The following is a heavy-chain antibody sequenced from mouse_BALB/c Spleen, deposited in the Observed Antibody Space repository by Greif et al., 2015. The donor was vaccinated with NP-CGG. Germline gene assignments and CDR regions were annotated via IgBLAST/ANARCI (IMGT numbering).Heavy chain of an antibody. CDR1: GFTFNTYA. CDR2: IRSKSNNYAT. J-gene: IGHJ3*01. V-gene: IGHV10-1*02. Sequence: EVMLVESGGGLVQPKGSLKLSCAASGFTFNTYAMNWVRQAPGKGLEWVARIRSKSNNYATYYADSVKDRFTISRDDSQSMLYLQMNNLKTEDTAMYYCVRPALYYDSSWFAYWGQGTLVTVSA. D-gene: IGHD2-4*01. CDR3: VRPALYYDSSWFAY.